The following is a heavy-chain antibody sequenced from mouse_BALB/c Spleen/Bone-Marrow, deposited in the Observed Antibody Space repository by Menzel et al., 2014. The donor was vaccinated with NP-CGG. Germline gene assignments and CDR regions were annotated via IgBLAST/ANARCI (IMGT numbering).Heavy chain of an antibody. V-gene: IGHV1S81*02. Sequence: QVQLKESGAELVKPGASVKLSCKASGYTFTSYYMYWVKQRPGQGLEWIGEITPSNGDTNFNEKFKSKATLTVDKSSSTAYMQLSSLTSEGSAVYYCSREGAYWGQGTLVTVSA. J-gene: IGHJ3*01. CDR3: SREGAY. CDR2: ITPSNGDT. CDR1: GYTFTSYY.